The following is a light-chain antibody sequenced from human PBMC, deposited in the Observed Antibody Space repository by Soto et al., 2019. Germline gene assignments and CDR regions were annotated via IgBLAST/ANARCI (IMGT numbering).Light chain of an antibody. V-gene: IGKV3-20*01. CDR1: QSFRSR. CDR3: HQYGNSPLP. J-gene: IGKJ1*01. CDR2: GPS. Sequence: DIVMTQSPGTLFLSRGERAGLSCRASQSFRSRLAWYPQTPAQAPRLLLSGPSSRATGIPQRFRASGSRTAFTLTISRLEPEDSAVYYCHQYGNSPLPFGQGTKVDLK.